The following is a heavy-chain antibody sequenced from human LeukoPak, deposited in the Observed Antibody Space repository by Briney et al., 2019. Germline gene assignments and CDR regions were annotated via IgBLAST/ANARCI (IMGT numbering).Heavy chain of an antibody. CDR1: GFTFSSYS. Sequence: GGSLRLSCAASGFTFSSYSMNWIRQAPGKGLEWVSSISSSSSYIYYADSVKGRFTISRDNAKNSVYLQMSSLRVDDTAFYYCARRSVAGATTGYYYDSWGQGTLVTVSS. D-gene: IGHD1-26*01. V-gene: IGHV3-21*04. CDR2: ISSSSSYI. CDR3: ARRSVAGATTGYYYDS. J-gene: IGHJ4*02.